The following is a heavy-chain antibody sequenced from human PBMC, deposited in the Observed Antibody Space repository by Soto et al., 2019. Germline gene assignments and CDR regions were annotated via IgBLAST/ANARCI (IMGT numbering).Heavy chain of an antibody. CDR2: ISGSGGST. D-gene: IGHD6-13*01. CDR1: GFTFSSYA. J-gene: IGHJ4*02. V-gene: IGHV3-23*01. Sequence: EVQLLESGGGLVQPGGSLRLSCAASGFTFSSYAMSWVRQAQGKGREWVPAISGSGGSTYYADSVKGRFTISRDNSKNTLYLQMNSLRAEDTAVYYCAKDRDNVAAAGTFDYWGQGTLVTVSS. CDR3: AKDRDNVAAAGTFDY.